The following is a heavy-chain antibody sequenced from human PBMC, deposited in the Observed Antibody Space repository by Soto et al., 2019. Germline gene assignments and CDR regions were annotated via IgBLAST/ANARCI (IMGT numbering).Heavy chain of an antibody. CDR2: ISAYNGNT. D-gene: IGHD3-22*01. CDR1: GYTFTSYG. CDR3: ARVGYYYDSSGYPHP. Sequence: GASVKVSCKASGYTFTSYGISWVRQAPGRGLEWMGWISAYNGNTNYAQKLQGRVTMTTDTSTSTAYMELRSLRSDDTAVYYCARVGYYYDSSGYPHPWGQGTLVTVSS. V-gene: IGHV1-18*04. J-gene: IGHJ5*02.